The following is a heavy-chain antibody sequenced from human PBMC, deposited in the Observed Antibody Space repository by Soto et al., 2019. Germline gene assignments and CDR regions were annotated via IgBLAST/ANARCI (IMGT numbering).Heavy chain of an antibody. CDR3: ARAWGGTVVVPAASLFDY. CDR1: GGSISSGDYY. CDR2: IHDSGST. J-gene: IGHJ4*02. Sequence: SETLSLTCTVSGGSISSGDYYWSWIRQHPGKGLEWIGYIHDSGSTYYNPSLKSRVTISVDTSKNQFSLKLSSVTAADTAVYYCARAWGGTVVVPAASLFDYWGQRTLVTVSS. V-gene: IGHV4-31*03. D-gene: IGHD2-2*01.